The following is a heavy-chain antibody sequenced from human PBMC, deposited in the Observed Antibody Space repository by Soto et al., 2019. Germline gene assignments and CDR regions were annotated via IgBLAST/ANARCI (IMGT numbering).Heavy chain of an antibody. J-gene: IGHJ6*02. CDR2: TNAYNGNT. Sequence: QVQLVQSGAEVKNPGASVKVSCKASGYSFTRYGIGWARQAPGQGLEWMGWTNAYNGNTNYAQNLQGRLTLTTDTSTTTAYMELRSLRSNDTAIYYCAMVYVYVTPSPQDLWGQGTTVTVSS. V-gene: IGHV1-18*01. CDR3: AMVYVYVTPSPQDL. D-gene: IGHD3-16*01. CDR1: GYSFTRYG.